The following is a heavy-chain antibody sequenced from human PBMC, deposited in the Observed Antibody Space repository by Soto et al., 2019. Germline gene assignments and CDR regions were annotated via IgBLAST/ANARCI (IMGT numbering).Heavy chain of an antibody. CDR3: ARVIWSGHLTSDL. J-gene: IGHJ5*02. Sequence: ESGGGLVQPGGSLRLSCAASGFTFSGNSMNWVRQAPGKGLEWISYISSSSSTIYADSVKGRFTISRDNAKNSLYLQMNSLRDEDTAVYYCARVIWSGHLTSDLWGQGTLVTVSS. V-gene: IGHV3-48*02. CDR2: ISSSSSTI. D-gene: IGHD3-3*01. CDR1: GFTFSGNS.